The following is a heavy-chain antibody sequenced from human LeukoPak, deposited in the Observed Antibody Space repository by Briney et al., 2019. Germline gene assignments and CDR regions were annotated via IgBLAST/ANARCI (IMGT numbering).Heavy chain of an antibody. D-gene: IGHD2-15*01. J-gene: IGHJ5*02. CDR2: IYDSGYT. Sequence: SETLSLTCTVSGGSINSGGYYWRWIRQLPGKGLEWIGYIYDSGYTDYKQSLSSRVAMSVDTSKNQFSLRLTSVTAAVSGGYTVDEPSLRSRLAMSVGASKTQFSLNVTSVTAAGTGVYYCMGVCDCTSAACHESRFDPWGQGTLVTVSS. CDR3: DEPSLRSRLAMSVGASKTQFSLNVTSVTAAGTGVYYCMGVCDCTSAACHESRFDP. CDR1: GGSINSGGYY. V-gene: IGHV4-31*03.